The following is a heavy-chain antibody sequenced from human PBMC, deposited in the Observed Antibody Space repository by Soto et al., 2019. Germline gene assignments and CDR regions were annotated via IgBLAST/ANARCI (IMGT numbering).Heavy chain of an antibody. V-gene: IGHV1-18*01. Sequence: AASVKVSCKASGYTFTSYGISWVRQAPGQGLEWMGWISAYNGNTNYAQKLQGRVTMTTDTSTSTAYMELRSLRSDDTAVYYCARGPPRGYSGYDYYYGMDVWGQGTTVTVSS. CDR1: GYTFTSYG. CDR3: ARGPPRGYSGYDYYYGMDV. CDR2: ISAYNGNT. J-gene: IGHJ6*02. D-gene: IGHD5-12*01.